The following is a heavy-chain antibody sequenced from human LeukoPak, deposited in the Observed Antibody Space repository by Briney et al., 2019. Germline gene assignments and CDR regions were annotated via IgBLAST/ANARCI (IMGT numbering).Heavy chain of an antibody. D-gene: IGHD3-22*01. CDR3: AKVGDYDSRGYQPPFDY. CDR2: IRYDGSNK. Sequence: GGSLRLSCAASGFTFSSYGMHWVRQAPGKGLEWVAFIRYDGSNKYYADSVKGRFTISRDNSKNTLYLQVNSLRAEDTAVYYCAKVGDYDSRGYQPPFDYWGQGTLVTVSS. V-gene: IGHV3-30*02. J-gene: IGHJ4*02. CDR1: GFTFSSYG.